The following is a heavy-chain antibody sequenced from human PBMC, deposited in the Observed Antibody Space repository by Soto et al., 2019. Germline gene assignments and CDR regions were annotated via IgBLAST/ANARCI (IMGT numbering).Heavy chain of an antibody. J-gene: IGHJ6*02. CDR2: IIPIFGTA. Sequence: SVKVSCKASGGTFSSYAISWVRQAPGQGLEWMGGIIPIFGTANYAQKFQGRVTITADESTSTAYMELSSLRSEDTAAYYCAKVTNYYDSSGYLSGYYYYYGMDVWGQGTTVTVSS. CDR1: GGTFSSYA. CDR3: AKVTNYYDSSGYLSGYYYYYGMDV. D-gene: IGHD3-22*01. V-gene: IGHV1-69*13.